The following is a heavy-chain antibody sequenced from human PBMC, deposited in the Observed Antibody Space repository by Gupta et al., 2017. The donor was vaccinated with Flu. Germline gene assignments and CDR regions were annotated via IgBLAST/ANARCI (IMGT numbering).Heavy chain of an antibody. V-gene: IGHV4-34*01. J-gene: IGHJ5*02. CDR1: GGSFSGYY. CDR2: INHRGST. Sequence: QVQLQQWGAGLLKPSETLSLTCAVYGGSFSGYYWRWIRQPPGKGLEWIGEINHRGSTNYNPYLKSRVNISVDTSKNQFSLKLSSVTAADKAVYYCARNAGGQVVPAATLGTSAENWFDPWGQGTLVTVSS. D-gene: IGHD2-2*01. CDR3: ARNAGGQVVPAATLGTSAENWFDP.